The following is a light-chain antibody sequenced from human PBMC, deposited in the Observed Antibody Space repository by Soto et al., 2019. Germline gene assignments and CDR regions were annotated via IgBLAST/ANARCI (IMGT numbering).Light chain of an antibody. V-gene: IGKV4-1*01. J-gene: IGKJ1*01. Sequence: DIVMTQSPDSLAVSLGERATINCKSSQSVLYSSNNKNYLAWYQQKPGQPPKLLIYWASTRESGVPDRFIGSGSGKNFTLTISSLQAEEGAVNYCNQNYSTPPTFGQGTKVEIK. CDR1: QSVLYSSNNKNY. CDR2: WAS. CDR3: NQNYSTPPT.